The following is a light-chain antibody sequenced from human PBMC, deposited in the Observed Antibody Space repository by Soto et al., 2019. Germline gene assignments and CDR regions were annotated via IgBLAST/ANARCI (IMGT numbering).Light chain of an antibody. V-gene: IGLV2-8*01. CDR3: SSYAGSNGV. J-gene: IGLJ1*01. CDR2: EVS. Sequence: QSVLTQPPYASGSHGQSVTISCTGTSSDVGGYNYVSWYQQHPGKAPKLMIYEVSKRPSGVPDRFSGSKSGNTASLTVSGLQAEDEADYYCSSYAGSNGVFGTGTKVTDL. CDR1: SSDVGGYNY.